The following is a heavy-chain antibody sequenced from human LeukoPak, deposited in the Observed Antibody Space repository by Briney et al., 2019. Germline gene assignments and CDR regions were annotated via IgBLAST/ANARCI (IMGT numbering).Heavy chain of an antibody. J-gene: IGHJ4*02. Sequence: GGSLRLSCAASGFTFSSYGMHWVRQAPGKGLEWVAVISYDGRNKYYADSVKGRFTISRDNSKNTLYLQMNSLRAEDTAVYYCAKVGTQVYFDYWGQGTLVTVSS. CDR1: GFTFSSYG. D-gene: IGHD1-1*01. CDR2: ISYDGRNK. CDR3: AKVGTQVYFDY. V-gene: IGHV3-30*18.